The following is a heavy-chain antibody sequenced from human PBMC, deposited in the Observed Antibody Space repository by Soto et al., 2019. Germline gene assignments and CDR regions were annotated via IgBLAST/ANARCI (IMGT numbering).Heavy chain of an antibody. J-gene: IGHJ6*02. D-gene: IGHD2-2*01. CDR2: MNPINGAT. V-gene: IGHV1-8*02. CDR1: GYDFTAYD. CDR3: GRGPSPRAPAGGTPYYYAMDV. Sequence: ASVKVSCKASGYDFTAYDINWVRQASGQGLEWMGWMNPINGATGSARRFQGRVSMTRNTATATAYLELTSLRSDDSALYFCGRGPSPRAPAGGTPYYYAMDVWGQGTTVTVSS.